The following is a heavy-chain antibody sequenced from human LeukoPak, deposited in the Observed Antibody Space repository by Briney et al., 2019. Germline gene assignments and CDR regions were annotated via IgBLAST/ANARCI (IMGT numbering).Heavy chain of an antibody. Sequence: GGCLRLSCAASGVTLSRDWMSWVRQAPGKGLEWVANIKQEGSEKYYVDSVKGRFTISRDNAKNSLYLQMNSLRAEDTAVYYCARDHPTYYYDSSGYLGPSYYFDYWGQGTLVTVSS. CDR3: ARDHPTYYYDSSGYLGPSYYFDY. CDR2: IKQEGSEK. V-gene: IGHV3-7*01. CDR1: GVTLSRDW. D-gene: IGHD3-22*01. J-gene: IGHJ4*02.